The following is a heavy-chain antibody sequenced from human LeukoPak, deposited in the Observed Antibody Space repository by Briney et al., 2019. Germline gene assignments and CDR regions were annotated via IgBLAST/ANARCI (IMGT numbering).Heavy chain of an antibody. D-gene: IGHD2-15*01. CDR3: ARHAKRRSSAYYYYYMDV. V-gene: IGHV4-59*08. CDR1: GGSISSHY. CDR2: IYYSGST. J-gene: IGHJ6*03. Sequence: PSETLSLTCTVSGGSISSHYWSWIRQPPGKGLEWIGYIYYSGSTNYNPSLKSRVTISVDTSKNQFSLKLSSVTAADTAVYYCARHAKRRSSAYYYYYMDVWGKGTTVTVSS.